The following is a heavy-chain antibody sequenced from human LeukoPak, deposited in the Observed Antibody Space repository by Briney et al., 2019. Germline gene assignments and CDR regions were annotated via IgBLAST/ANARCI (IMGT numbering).Heavy chain of an antibody. CDR1: GGSISSHY. J-gene: IGHJ4*02. CDR2: IYYSGST. Sequence: SETLSLTCTVSGGSISSHYWSWIRQPPGKGLEWIGYIYYSGSTNYNPSLKSRVTISVDTSKNQFSLKLSSVTAADTAVYYCARSPEAVAGTFDYWGQGTLVTVSS. D-gene: IGHD6-19*01. CDR3: ARSPEAVAGTFDY. V-gene: IGHV4-59*08.